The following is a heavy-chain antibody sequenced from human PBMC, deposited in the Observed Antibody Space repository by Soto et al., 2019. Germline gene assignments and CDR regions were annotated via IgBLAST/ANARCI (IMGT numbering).Heavy chain of an antibody. CDR3: ARYIGSYRPGLGC. D-gene: IGHD1-26*01. CDR2: SRTKANSYST. CDR1: GFSFSDHY. J-gene: IGHJ4*02. Sequence: EVQLVESGGGLVQPGGSLRLSCAASGFSFSDHYMDWVRQAPGTGLEWVGRSRTKANSYSTEYAAPVKARVTITRDDSENSLYLDMNILKTADRAVYYCARYIGSYRPGLGCWGQGTLVSV. V-gene: IGHV3-72*01.